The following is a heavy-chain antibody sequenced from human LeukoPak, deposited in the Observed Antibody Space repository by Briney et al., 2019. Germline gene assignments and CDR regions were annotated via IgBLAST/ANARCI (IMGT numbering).Heavy chain of an antibody. CDR2: ITNSGSTT. CDR1: GYTFSDYY. D-gene: IGHD4-17*01. Sequence: GGSLRLSCVASGYTFSDYYMSWIRQAPGKGLEWISYITNSGSTTFYADSVKGRFSISRDNANNSLFLQMNSLRAEDTAVYYCTRDVRLRHKYYYMNVWGKGTTVTVSS. J-gene: IGHJ6*03. CDR3: TRDVRLRHKYYYMNV. V-gene: IGHV3-11*04.